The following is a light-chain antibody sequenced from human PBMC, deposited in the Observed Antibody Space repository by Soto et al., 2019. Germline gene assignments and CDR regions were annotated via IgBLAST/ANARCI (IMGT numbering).Light chain of an antibody. J-gene: IGLJ3*02. CDR3: SSYTSSSTWV. CDR1: SSDVGGYNY. V-gene: IGLV2-14*01. CDR2: EVS. Sequence: QSALTQPASVSGSPGQSITISCTGTSSDVGGYNYVSWYQQHPGKAPKLMIYEVSKRPSGVSNRFSGSKSGNTASLTFSGLQPEDEADYYCSSYTSSSTWVFGGGTKVTVL.